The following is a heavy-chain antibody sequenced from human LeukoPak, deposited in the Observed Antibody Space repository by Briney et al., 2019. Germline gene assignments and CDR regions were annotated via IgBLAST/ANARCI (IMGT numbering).Heavy chain of an antibody. Sequence: SQTLPLTCTVSGGSISSGGYYWSWIRQHPGKGLEWIGYIYYSGSTYYNPSLKSRVTISVDASKNQFSLKLSSVTAADTAVYYCARGAEDIVVVPAARSFDYWGQGTLVTVSS. D-gene: IGHD2-2*01. CDR3: ARGAEDIVVVPAARSFDY. CDR1: GGSISSGGYY. J-gene: IGHJ4*02. V-gene: IGHV4-31*03. CDR2: IYYSGST.